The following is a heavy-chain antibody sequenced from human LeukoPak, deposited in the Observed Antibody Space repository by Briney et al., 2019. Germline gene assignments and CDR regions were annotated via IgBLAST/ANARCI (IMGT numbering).Heavy chain of an antibody. CDR3: ARMVNYYDSSGYSIAYFDY. V-gene: IGHV3-21*01. D-gene: IGHD3-22*01. J-gene: IGHJ4*02. CDR1: GFTFSSYS. Sequence: GGSLRLSCAASGFTFSSYSMNWVRQAPGKGLEWVSSISSSSSYIYYADSVKGRFTISRDNAKNSLYLQMNSLRAEDTAVYYCARMVNYYDSSGYSIAYFDYWGQGTLVTVSS. CDR2: ISSSSSYI.